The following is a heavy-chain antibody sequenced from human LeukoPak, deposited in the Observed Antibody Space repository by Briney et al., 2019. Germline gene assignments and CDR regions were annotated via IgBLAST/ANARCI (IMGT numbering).Heavy chain of an antibody. CDR2: INHSGST. D-gene: IGHD3-10*01. CDR3: AREGSGSYYNVGFDY. Sequence: SETLSLTCAVYGGSFSGYYWSWIRQLPGKGLEWIGEINHSGSTNYNPSLKSRVTISVDTSKNQFSLKLSSVTAADTAVYYCAREGSGSYYNVGFDYWGQGTLVTVSS. J-gene: IGHJ4*02. CDR1: GGSFSGYY. V-gene: IGHV4-34*01.